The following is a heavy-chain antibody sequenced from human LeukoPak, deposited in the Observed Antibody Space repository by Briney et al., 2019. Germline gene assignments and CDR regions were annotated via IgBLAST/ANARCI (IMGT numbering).Heavy chain of an antibody. CDR3: AIGGSSGYSLLYYFDY. V-gene: IGHV4-39*01. Sequence: KPSETLSLTCTVSGGSISSSSYYWGWIRQPPEKGLEWIGSIYYSGSTYYNPSLKSRATISVDTSKNQFSLKLSSVTAADTAVYYCAIGGSSGYSLLYYFDYWGQGTLVTVSS. J-gene: IGHJ4*02. CDR2: IYYSGST. CDR1: GGSISSSSYY. D-gene: IGHD3-22*01.